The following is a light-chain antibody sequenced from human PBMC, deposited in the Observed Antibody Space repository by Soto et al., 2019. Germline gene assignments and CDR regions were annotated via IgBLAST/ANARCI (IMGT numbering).Light chain of an antibody. V-gene: IGKV1-5*03. CDR2: KAS. Sequence: DIQMTQSPSPLSASVGDRVTITCRASQNIGNWLAWYQQKPGKAPNLLIYKASFLESGVPSRFSGSGSGTEFTLTIGSLQPDDFATYYCQHYDYDLRTFGQGTKVEIK. CDR3: QHYDYDLRT. J-gene: IGKJ1*01. CDR1: QNIGNW.